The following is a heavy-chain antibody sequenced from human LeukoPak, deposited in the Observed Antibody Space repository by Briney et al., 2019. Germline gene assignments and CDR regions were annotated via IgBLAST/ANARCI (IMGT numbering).Heavy chain of an antibody. D-gene: IGHD6-19*01. V-gene: IGHV3-23*01. CDR1: GFTFSSYA. CDR2: ISGSGGST. J-gene: IGHJ4*02. CDR3: AKRTPHGQWLYYFDY. Sequence: GSLRLSCAASGFTFSSYAMSWVRQAPGKGLAWFSAISGSGGSTYYADSVKGRFTISRDNSKNTLYLQMNSLRAEDTAVYYCAKRTPHGQWLYYFDYWGQGTLVTVSS.